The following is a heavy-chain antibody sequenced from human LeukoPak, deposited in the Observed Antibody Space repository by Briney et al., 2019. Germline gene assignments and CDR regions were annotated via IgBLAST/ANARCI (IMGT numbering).Heavy chain of an antibody. Sequence: PGGSLRLSCAASGFTFDDYTMHSVRQAPGKGLEWVSLISWDGGSTYYADSVKGRFTISRDNSKNSLYLQMNSLRTEDTALYYCAKDFDYYDTGGLGYWGQGTLVTVSS. CDR1: GFTFDDYT. CDR2: ISWDGGST. D-gene: IGHD3-22*01. CDR3: AKDFDYYDTGGLGY. J-gene: IGHJ4*02. V-gene: IGHV3-43*01.